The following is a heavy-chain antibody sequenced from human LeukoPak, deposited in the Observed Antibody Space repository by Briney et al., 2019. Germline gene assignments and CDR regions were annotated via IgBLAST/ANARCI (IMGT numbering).Heavy chain of an antibody. V-gene: IGHV4-61*01. J-gene: IGHJ4*02. CDR3: ARFVAVTEALDC. D-gene: IGHD2-21*02. Sequence: SETLSLTCTVSGGSVSSGSYYWSWIRQPPGKGLEWIGYIYYSGSTNDNPSLKSRVTISVDTSKNQFSLKLSSVTAADTAVYYCARFVAVTEALDCWGQGTLVTVSP. CDR1: GGSVSSGSYY. CDR2: IYYSGST.